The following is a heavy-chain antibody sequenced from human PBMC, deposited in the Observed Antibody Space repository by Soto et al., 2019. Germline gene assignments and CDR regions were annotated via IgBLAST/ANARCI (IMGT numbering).Heavy chain of an antibody. J-gene: IGHJ6*02. CDR1: GLTFSYFA. V-gene: IGHV3-23*01. CDR3: ALLGRSGSGRPYYYGMDV. D-gene: IGHD3-10*01. CDR2: ISGSGGIT. Sequence: EVQLLESGGGSVQPGGSLRLSCAVSGLTFSYFAMSWVRQAPGKGLEWVSAISGSGGITYYADSVKGRFTISRDNSKNTLVLQMNSLRAEDTAVYYCALLGRSGSGRPYYYGMDVWGQGTTVTVSS.